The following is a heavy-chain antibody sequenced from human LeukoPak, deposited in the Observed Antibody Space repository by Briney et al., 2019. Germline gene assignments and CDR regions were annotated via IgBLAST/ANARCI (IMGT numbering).Heavy chain of an antibody. CDR3: ARGSVLRYFDWLPAGAFDI. J-gene: IGHJ3*02. Sequence: SETLSLTCTVSGGPISSYYWSWIRQPPGKGLEWIGYIYYSGSTNYNPSLKSRVTISVDTSKNQFSLKLSSVTAADTAVYYCARGSVLRYFDWLPAGAFDIWGQGTMVTVSS. CDR1: GGPISSYY. D-gene: IGHD3-9*01. CDR2: IYYSGST. V-gene: IGHV4-59*01.